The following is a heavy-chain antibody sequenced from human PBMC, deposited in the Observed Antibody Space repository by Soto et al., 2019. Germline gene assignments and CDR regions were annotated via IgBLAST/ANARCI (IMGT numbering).Heavy chain of an antibody. CDR1: GFTFNTYW. D-gene: IGHD3-10*01. CDR2: IKQDGSET. J-gene: IGHJ6*02. V-gene: IGHV3-7*04. Sequence: EVQLVESGGGLVQPGGSLRLSCAASGFTFNTYWMTWVRQAPGKGLEWVANIKQDGSETYYVDSVKGRFTISRDNAKNALYLHMNGRRAEDMAVYYCARDPPYGSGTSQNDGMDVWGQGTTVTVSS. CDR3: ARDPPYGSGTSQNDGMDV.